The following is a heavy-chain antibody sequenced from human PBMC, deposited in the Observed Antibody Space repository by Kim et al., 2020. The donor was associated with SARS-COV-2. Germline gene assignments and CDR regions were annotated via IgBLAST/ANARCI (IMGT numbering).Heavy chain of an antibody. J-gene: IGHJ4*02. CDR1: GVSVSSNSAA. V-gene: IGHV6-1*01. CDR2: TYYRSKWSN. CDR3: ARERDYGGNSADFDY. D-gene: IGHD4-17*01. Sequence: SQTLSLTCAISGVSVSSNSAAWNWIRQSPSRCLEWLGRTYYRSKWSNDYAVSVRSRITINPDTSKNQISLQLNSVTPEDTAVYYCARERDYGGNSADFDYWGQGTLVTVSS.